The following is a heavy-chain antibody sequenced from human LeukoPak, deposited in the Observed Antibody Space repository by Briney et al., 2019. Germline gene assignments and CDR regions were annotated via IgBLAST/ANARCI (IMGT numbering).Heavy chain of an antibody. Sequence: ETLSLTCAVSGGSISSSNWWSWVRQAPGKGLEWVANIKQDGSEKYYVDSVKGRFTISRDNAKNSLYLQMNSLRAEDTAVYYCARDLLVGGSGYHYWGQGTLVTVSS. CDR2: IKQDGSEK. V-gene: IGHV3-7*01. CDR1: GGSISSSNW. D-gene: IGHD3-22*01. CDR3: ARDLLVGGSGYHY. J-gene: IGHJ4*02.